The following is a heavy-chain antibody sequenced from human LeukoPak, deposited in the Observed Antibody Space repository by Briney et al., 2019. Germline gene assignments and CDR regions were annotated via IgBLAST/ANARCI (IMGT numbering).Heavy chain of an antibody. CDR2: IKQDGSEK. CDR3: ASGFGFDCSSTSCSHFDY. Sequence: PGGSLRLSCAASGFTFSSYWMSWVHQAPGKGLEWVANIKQDGSEKYYVDSVKGRFTISRDNAKNSLYLQMNSLRAEDTAVYYCASGFGFDCSSTSCSHFDYWGQGTLVTVSS. V-gene: IGHV3-7*01. D-gene: IGHD2-2*01. J-gene: IGHJ4*02. CDR1: GFTFSSYW.